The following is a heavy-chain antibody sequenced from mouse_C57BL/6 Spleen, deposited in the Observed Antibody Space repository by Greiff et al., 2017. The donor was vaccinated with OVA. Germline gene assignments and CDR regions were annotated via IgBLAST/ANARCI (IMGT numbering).Heavy chain of an antibody. CDR2: IYPGGGST. CDR1: GYTFTSYW. V-gene: IGHV1-55*01. D-gene: IGHD2-1*01. J-gene: IGHJ4*01. Sequence: QVQLQQPGAELVKPGASVKMSCKASGYTFTSYWITWVKQRPGQGLEWIGYIYPGGGSTNYNEKFKSKATLTVDTSSRTAYMQLSSLTSEGAAVYYCARSPRNLYAMDYWGQGTSVTVSS. CDR3: ARSPRNLYAMDY.